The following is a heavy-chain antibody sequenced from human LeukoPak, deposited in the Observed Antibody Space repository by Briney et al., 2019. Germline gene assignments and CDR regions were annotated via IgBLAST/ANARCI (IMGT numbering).Heavy chain of an antibody. V-gene: IGHV3-11*01. CDR3: ASVEYSSSWSPFDY. Sequence: PGGSLRLSCAASGFTFSDYYMSWIRQAPGKGLEWVSYISSSGSTIYYADSVKGRFTISRDNAKNSLYLQMNSLRAEDTAVYYCASVEYSSSWSPFDYWGQGTLATVSS. J-gene: IGHJ4*02. CDR1: GFTFSDYY. D-gene: IGHD6-13*01. CDR2: ISSSGSTI.